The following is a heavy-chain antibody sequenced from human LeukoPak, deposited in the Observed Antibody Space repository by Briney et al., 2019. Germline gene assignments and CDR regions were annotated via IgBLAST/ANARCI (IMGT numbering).Heavy chain of an antibody. CDR1: EFTFSSYG. D-gene: IGHD3-9*01. Sequence: GGSLRLSCAASEFTFSSYGMSWVRQAPGKGLEWVSGISGSGDITYYADSVKGRFTVSRDNSKNTMYLHMNSLRAEDTAVYHCAKATPSGGVLRYFDWSGYWGQGTLVTVSS. CDR3: AKATPSGGVLRYFDWSGY. V-gene: IGHV3-23*01. J-gene: IGHJ4*02. CDR2: ISGSGDIT.